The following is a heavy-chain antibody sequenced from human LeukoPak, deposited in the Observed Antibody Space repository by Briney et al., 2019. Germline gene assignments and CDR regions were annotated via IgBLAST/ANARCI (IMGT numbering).Heavy chain of an antibody. J-gene: IGHJ4*02. CDR1: GGSISNYY. V-gene: IGHV4-59*08. D-gene: IGHD6-19*01. Sequence: SETLSLTCTVSGGSISNYYWSWIRQPPGKGLEWIGYIYHSGNTNYNPSLKSRVTISVDTSKNQFSLKLSSVTAADTAVYYCARHSSGWYDGGYWGQGTLVAVSS. CDR3: ARHSSGWYDGGY. CDR2: IYHSGNT.